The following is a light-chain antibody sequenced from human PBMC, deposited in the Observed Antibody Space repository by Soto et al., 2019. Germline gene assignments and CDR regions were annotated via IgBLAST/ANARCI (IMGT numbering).Light chain of an antibody. CDR1: QSVSSSP. Sequence: EIVLTQSPGTLSLSPGDRATLSCRASQSVSSSPLAWYQQKPGQAPRLLIYGASNRDTAIPDRFSGSGSGTEFTLTISRLEPEDFAVYYCQQYGGSPRYTFGQGTKLEIK. CDR2: GAS. J-gene: IGKJ2*01. V-gene: IGKV3-20*01. CDR3: QQYGGSPRYT.